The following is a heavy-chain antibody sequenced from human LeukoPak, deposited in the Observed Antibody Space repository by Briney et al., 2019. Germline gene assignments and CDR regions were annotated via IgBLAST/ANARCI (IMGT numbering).Heavy chain of an antibody. CDR3: AELGITMIGGV. V-gene: IGHV3-64*02. D-gene: IGHD3-10*02. J-gene: IGHJ6*04. Sequence: PGGSLRLSCAASGFTFSSYAMHWVRQAPGKGLEYISAISSNGGVTYYADSVKGRFTISRGNSKNTLYLQMNSLRAEDTAVYYCAELGITMIGGVWGKGTTVTISS. CDR1: GFTFSSYA. CDR2: ISSNGGVT.